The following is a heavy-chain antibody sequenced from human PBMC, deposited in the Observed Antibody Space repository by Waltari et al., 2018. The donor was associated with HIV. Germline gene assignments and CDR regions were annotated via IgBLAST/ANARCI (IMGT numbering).Heavy chain of an antibody. CDR3: ARNRGRIGAAGATDY. Sequence: EVQLVESGGGLVQPGGSLRLSCAASGFTFSIYWMTWVRQAPGKGLEWVANIKQDGSEKYYVDSVKGRFTISRDNAKNSLYLQMNSLRAEDTAIYYCARNRGRIGAAGATDYWGQGTLVTVSS. CDR2: IKQDGSEK. D-gene: IGHD6-13*01. J-gene: IGHJ4*02. CDR1: GFTFSIYW. V-gene: IGHV3-7*01.